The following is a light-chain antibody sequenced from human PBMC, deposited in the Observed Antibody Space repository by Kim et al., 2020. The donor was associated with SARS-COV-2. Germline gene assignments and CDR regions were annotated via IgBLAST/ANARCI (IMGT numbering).Light chain of an antibody. J-gene: IGKJ4*01. CDR2: GAS. CDR3: QQYDNWPLT. CDR1: QSVSSN. V-gene: IGKV3-15*01. Sequence: SPGERPPLPCRASQSVSSNLAWFQQKPGQAPRLLIYGASIRATGFPARFSGSGSGTEFTLTISSLQSEDFAVYYCQQYDNWPLTFGGGTKVDIK.